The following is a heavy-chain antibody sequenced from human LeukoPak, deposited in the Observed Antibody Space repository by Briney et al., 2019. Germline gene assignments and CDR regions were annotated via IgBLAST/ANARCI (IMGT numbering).Heavy chain of an antibody. CDR2: IYYSGST. Sequence: SETLSLTCTVSSGSISSYYWSWIRQPPGKGLEWIGYIYYSGSTNYNPSLKSRVTISVDTSKNQFSLKLSSVTAADTAVYYCARAQDYYGSSGYLDYWGQGTLVTVSS. J-gene: IGHJ4*02. D-gene: IGHD3-22*01. CDR3: ARAQDYYGSSGYLDY. V-gene: IGHV4-59*01. CDR1: SGSISSYY.